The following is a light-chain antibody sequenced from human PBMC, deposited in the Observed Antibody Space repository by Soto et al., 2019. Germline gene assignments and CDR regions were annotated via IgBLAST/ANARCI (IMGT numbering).Light chain of an antibody. CDR3: SAYTISNTVIV. CDR1: SSDVGGYNY. J-gene: IGLJ1*01. V-gene: IGLV2-14*01. Sequence: QSALTQPASVSGSPGQSITISCTGTSSDVGGYNYVSWYQQHPGKAPKLMIYEVTNRPSGVSNRFSGSKSGNTASLTISWRQAEDEADYYCSAYTISNTVIVFGTGTKLTVL. CDR2: EVT.